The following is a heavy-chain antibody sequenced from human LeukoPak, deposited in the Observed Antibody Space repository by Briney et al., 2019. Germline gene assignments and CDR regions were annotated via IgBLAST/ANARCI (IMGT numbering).Heavy chain of an antibody. D-gene: IGHD6-19*01. J-gene: IGHJ4*02. CDR1: GFTFSRYA. CDR3: VKDSVVVAGLVNYFDY. Sequence: PGGSLRLSCAASGFTFSRYAMSWVRQAPGKGLEWVSAISGSGGDTFYTDSVKGRFTISRDDSKNTLYLQMKGLRAEDTAVYYCVKDSVVVAGLVNYFDYWGQGTLVTVSS. V-gene: IGHV3-23*01. CDR2: ISGSGGDT.